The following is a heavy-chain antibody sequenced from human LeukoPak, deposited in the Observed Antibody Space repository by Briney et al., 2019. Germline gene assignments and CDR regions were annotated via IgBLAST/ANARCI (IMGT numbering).Heavy chain of an antibody. D-gene: IGHD6-19*01. J-gene: IGHJ4*02. Sequence: PSETLSLTCSVSGGSISSHYWSWIRQPPGKGLEWIGYIYYSGSTNYNPSFKSRVAISVDTSKNQFSLKLSSVTAADTAVYYCATWGIAVAGTFDYWGQGTLVTVST. CDR3: ATWGIAVAGTFDY. CDR2: IYYSGST. CDR1: GGSISSHY. V-gene: IGHV4-59*08.